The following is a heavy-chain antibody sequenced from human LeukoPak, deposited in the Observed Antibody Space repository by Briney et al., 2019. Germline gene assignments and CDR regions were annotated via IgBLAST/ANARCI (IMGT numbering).Heavy chain of an antibody. CDR2: ISSSRSYI. D-gene: IGHD6-19*01. V-gene: IGHV3-21*01. J-gene: IGHJ6*02. CDR1: GFTFSSYS. Sequence: GGSLRLSCAASGFTFSSYSMNWVRQAPGKGLERVSSISSSRSYIYYADSVKGRFTISRDNAKNSLYLQMNSLRAEDTAVYYCARDYIAVAGTLGNYYYGMDVWGQGTTVTVSS. CDR3: ARDYIAVAGTLGNYYYGMDV.